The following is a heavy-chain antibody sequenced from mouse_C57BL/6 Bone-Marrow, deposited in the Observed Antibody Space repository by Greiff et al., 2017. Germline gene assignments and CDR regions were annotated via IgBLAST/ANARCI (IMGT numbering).Heavy chain of an antibody. CDR1: GFTFSDYG. V-gene: IGHV5-15*01. Sequence: EVQLQQSGGGLVQPGGSLKLSCAASGFTFSDYGMAWVRQAPRKGPEWVAFISNLAYSIYYADTVTGRFTISRETAKNTLYLEMSSLRSEDTAMYYCARQAYKGYFDYWGQGTTLTVSS. J-gene: IGHJ2*01. D-gene: IGHD2-10*01. CDR3: ARQAYKGYFDY. CDR2: ISNLAYSI.